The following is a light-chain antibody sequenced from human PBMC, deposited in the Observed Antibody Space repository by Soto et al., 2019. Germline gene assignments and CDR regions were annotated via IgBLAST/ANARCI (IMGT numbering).Light chain of an antibody. CDR1: QSVSSNY. CDR3: QHYGSSLSIT. CDR2: GAS. V-gene: IGKV3-20*01. J-gene: IGKJ5*01. Sequence: EIVLTQSPGTLSLSPGERATLSCRARQSVSSNYLAWYQQKPGQAPRLLLYGASSRATGIPDRFSGSGSGTDFTLTISRLEPEDFAVYYCQHYGSSLSITFGQGTRLEIK.